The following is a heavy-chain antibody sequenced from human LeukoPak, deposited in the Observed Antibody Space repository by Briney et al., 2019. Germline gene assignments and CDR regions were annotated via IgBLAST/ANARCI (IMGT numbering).Heavy chain of an antibody. CDR2: ISYDGSNK. V-gene: IGHV3-30*04. J-gene: IGHJ4*02. Sequence: GRSLRLSCAASGFTFSSYAMHWVRQAPGKGLEWVAVISYDGSNKYYADSVKGRFTISRDNSKNTLYLQMNSLRAEDTAVYYCAKDRNYCSGGSCYSGPTDYWGQGTLVTVSS. D-gene: IGHD2-15*01. CDR1: GFTFSSYA. CDR3: AKDRNYCSGGSCYSGPTDY.